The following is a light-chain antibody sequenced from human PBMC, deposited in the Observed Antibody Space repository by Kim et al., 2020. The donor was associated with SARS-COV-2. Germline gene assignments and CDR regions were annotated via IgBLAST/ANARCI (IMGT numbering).Light chain of an antibody. J-gene: IGKJ3*01. CDR1: QSVSSN. V-gene: IGKV3-15*01. Sequence: VCPGERATLSCRASQSVSSNLAWYQQKPGQAPRLLIYGASTRATGIPARFSGSGSGTEFTLTISSLQSEDFAVYYCQQHNNWPFTFGPGTKVDIK. CDR3: QQHNNWPFT. CDR2: GAS.